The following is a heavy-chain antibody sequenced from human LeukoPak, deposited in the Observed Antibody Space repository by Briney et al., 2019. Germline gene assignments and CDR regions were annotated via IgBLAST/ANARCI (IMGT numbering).Heavy chain of an antibody. V-gene: IGHV3-30*02. CDR1: GFTFSSYG. CDR3: AKDGQLATRSYFDY. D-gene: IGHD6-6*01. Sequence: GGSLRLSCAASGFTFSSYGMHWVRQAPGKGLEWVAFIRYDGSNKYYADSVKGRFTISRDNSKNTLYLQMNSLRAEDTAVYYCAKDGQLATRSYFDYWGQGTLVTVSS. CDR2: IRYDGSNK. J-gene: IGHJ4*02.